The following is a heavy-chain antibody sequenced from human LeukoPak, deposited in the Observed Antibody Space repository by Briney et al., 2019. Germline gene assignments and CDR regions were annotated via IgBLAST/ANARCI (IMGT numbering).Heavy chain of an antibody. D-gene: IGHD3-22*01. V-gene: IGHV3-23*01. J-gene: IGHJ2*01. CDR1: GFTFSSYA. Sequence: GGSLRLSCAASGFTFSSYAMSWVRQAPGKGLEWVSAISGSGGSTYYADSVKGRFTISRDNSKNTLYLQMNSLRAEDTAVYYCAKDPNYYDSSGYYWGRDWYFDLWGRGTLVTVPS. CDR3: AKDPNYYDSSGYYWGRDWYFDL. CDR2: ISGSGGST.